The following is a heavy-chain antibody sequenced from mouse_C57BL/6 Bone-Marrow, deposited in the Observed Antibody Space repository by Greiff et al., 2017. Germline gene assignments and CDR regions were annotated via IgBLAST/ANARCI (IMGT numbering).Heavy chain of an antibody. V-gene: IGHV14-4*01. CDR3: TDSYYYGSADY. CDR2: IDPENGDT. CDR1: GFNIKDDY. Sequence: EVQRVESGAELVRPGASVKLSCTASGFNIKDDYMHWVKQRPEQGLEWIGWIDPENGDTEYASKFQGKATITADPSSNTAYLQLSSLTSEDTAVYYCTDSYYYGSADYWGQGTTLTVSS. D-gene: IGHD1-1*01. J-gene: IGHJ2*01.